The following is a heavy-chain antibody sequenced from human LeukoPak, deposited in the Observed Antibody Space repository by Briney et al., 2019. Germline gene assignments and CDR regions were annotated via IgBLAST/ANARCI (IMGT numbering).Heavy chain of an antibody. CDR1: GFTFGRYG. CDR2: ISSISHYI. J-gene: IGHJ4*02. V-gene: IGHV3-21*01. CDR3: ARDLSFGNPGGFDY. Sequence: GGSLRLSCAASGFTFGRYGMNWVRQAPGKGLEWVSTISSISHYIYYADSVKGRFTISRDNAKNSMYLQMNSLRAEDTGVYYCARDLSFGNPGGFDYWGQGALVTVSS. D-gene: IGHD3/OR15-3a*01.